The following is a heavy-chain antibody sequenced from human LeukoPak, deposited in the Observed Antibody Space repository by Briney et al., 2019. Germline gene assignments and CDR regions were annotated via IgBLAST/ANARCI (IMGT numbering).Heavy chain of an antibody. CDR2: ISSSSSYI. CDR1: GFTFSSYS. CDR3: ARGSIAAAGADY. Sequence: GGSLRLSCAASGFTFSSYSMNWVRQAPGKGLEWVSSISSSSSYIYYADSVKGRFTISRDNAKDSLYLQMNSLRAEDTAVYYCARGSIAAAGADYWGQGTLVTVSS. J-gene: IGHJ4*02. V-gene: IGHV3-21*01. D-gene: IGHD6-13*01.